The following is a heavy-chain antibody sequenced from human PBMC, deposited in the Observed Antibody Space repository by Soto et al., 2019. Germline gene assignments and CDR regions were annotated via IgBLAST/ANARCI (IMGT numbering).Heavy chain of an antibody. CDR1: GGSFSNSA. CDR2: IIPIFTTT. Sequence: QVQLVQSGSDVRRPGSSVKVSCKASGGSFSNSAIAWVRQAPGPGLACLGMIIPIFTTTNYAQKFKDRLTITADGSTSTAYMELSGLKSADTAVYFCARPSGLLGQFSALVDYWGQGTLVTVSS. V-gene: IGHV1-69*18. J-gene: IGHJ4*02. D-gene: IGHD6-6*01. CDR3: ARPSGLLGQFSALVDY.